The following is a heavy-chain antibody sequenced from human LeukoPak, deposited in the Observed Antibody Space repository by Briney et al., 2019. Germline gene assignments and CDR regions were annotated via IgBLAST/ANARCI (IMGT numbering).Heavy chain of an antibody. CDR2: ISAYNGNT. D-gene: IGHD6-6*01. J-gene: IGHJ5*02. V-gene: IGHV1-18*01. CDR1: GYTFTSDG. CDR3: ASYSSSGWFDP. Sequence: ASVNVSCKASGYTFTSDGISCVRQAPGQGREGMGWISAYNGNTNYAQKLQGRVTMNTDTSTSTAYMELRSLRSDDTAVYYCASYSSSGWFDPWGQGTLVTVSS.